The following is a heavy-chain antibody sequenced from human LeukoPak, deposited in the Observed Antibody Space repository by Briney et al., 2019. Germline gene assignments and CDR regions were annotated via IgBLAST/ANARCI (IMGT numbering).Heavy chain of an antibody. CDR3: ASYYDSSQLNPQDAFDI. J-gene: IGHJ3*02. V-gene: IGHV3-66*01. D-gene: IGHD3-22*01. Sequence: GGSLRLSCAASGFTVSSNYMSWVRQAPGKGLEWVSVIYSGGSTYYADSVKGRFTISRDNSKNTLYLQMNSLRAEDTAVYYCASYYDSSQLNPQDAFDIWGQGTMVTVSS. CDR1: GFTVSSNY. CDR2: IYSGGST.